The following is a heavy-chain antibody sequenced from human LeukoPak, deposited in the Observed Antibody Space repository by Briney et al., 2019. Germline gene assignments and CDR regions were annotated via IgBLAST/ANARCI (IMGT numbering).Heavy chain of an antibody. J-gene: IGHJ4*02. V-gene: IGHV3-21*01. D-gene: IGHD1-26*01. Sequence: GGSLRLSCAASGFTFSSYSMNWVRQAPGKGMEWVSSISSSSSYIYYADSVKGRFTISRDNATNSLYLQMKSLRAEDTAVYYCARWGATTKDFDYWGQGTLVTVSS. CDR1: GFTFSSYS. CDR2: ISSSSSYI. CDR3: ARWGATTKDFDY.